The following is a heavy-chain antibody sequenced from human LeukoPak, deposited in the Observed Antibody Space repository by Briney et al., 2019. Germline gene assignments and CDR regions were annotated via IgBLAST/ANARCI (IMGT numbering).Heavy chain of an antibody. J-gene: IGHJ3*02. CDR1: GGTFSSYA. Sequence: GASVRVSCKASGGTFSSYAISWVRQAPGQGLEWMGRIIPILGIANYAQTFQGRVTITADKSTSTAYMELSSLRSEDTAVYYCARSQMAAAADDAFDIWGQGAMVTVSS. CDR2: IIPILGIA. V-gene: IGHV1-69*04. CDR3: ARSQMAAAADDAFDI. D-gene: IGHD6-13*01.